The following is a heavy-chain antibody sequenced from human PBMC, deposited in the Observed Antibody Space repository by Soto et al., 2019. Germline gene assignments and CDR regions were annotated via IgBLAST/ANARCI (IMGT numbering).Heavy chain of an antibody. CDR2: INHSGST. D-gene: IGHD3-3*01. V-gene: IGHV4-34*01. J-gene: IGHJ6*02. CDR1: GRSFSGYY. CDR3: ARGGITIFGVVQYYYYYGMDV. Sequence: SETLSLTCAVYGRSFSGYYWSWIRQPPGKWLEWIGEINHSGSTNYNPSLKSRVTISVDTSKNQFSLKLSSVTAADTAVYYCARGGITIFGVVQYYYYYGMDVWGQGTTVTVSS.